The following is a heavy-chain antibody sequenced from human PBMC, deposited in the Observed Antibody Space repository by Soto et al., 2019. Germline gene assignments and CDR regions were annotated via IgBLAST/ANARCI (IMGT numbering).Heavy chain of an antibody. V-gene: IGHV4-59*01. Sequence: SETLSLTCTVSGASISGNYWSWIRQPPGKDLEWIGYIYDSGSTNYSPPLQSRVTMSVDRSKNQFSLALTSVTAADTALYFCARYRRGTGWYYLDYWGQGILVTVSS. CDR2: IYDSGST. CDR3: ARYRRGTGWYYLDY. J-gene: IGHJ4*02. D-gene: IGHD6-19*01. CDR1: GASISGNY.